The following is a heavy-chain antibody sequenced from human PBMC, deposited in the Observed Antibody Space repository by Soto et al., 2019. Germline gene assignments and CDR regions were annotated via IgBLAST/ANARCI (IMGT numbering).Heavy chain of an antibody. CDR3: AKGKNSGTYRFYFDY. V-gene: IGHV3-23*01. CDR2: ISASGGST. Sequence: GGSLRLSCAASGITLSSYAMSWVRQAPGKGPEWVSGISASGGSTSYADSVKGRFTISRDNSKNTLYLQMNSLRADDTAVYHCAKGKNSGTYRFYFDYWGQGALVTVSS. J-gene: IGHJ4*02. D-gene: IGHD1-26*01. CDR1: GITLSSYA.